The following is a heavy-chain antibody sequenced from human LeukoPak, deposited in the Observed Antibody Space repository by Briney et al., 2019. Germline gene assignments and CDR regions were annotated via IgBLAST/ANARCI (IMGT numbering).Heavy chain of an antibody. CDR1: GYTFTSYY. CDR3: AREGGGNRAFQH. Sequence: ASVKVSCTASGYTFTSYYMHWVRQAPGQGLEWMGIINPSGGSTSYAQKFQGRVTMTRDTSTSTVYMELSSLGSEDTAVYYCAREGGGNRAFQHWGQGTLVTVSS. V-gene: IGHV1-46*01. D-gene: IGHD1-14*01. CDR2: INPSGGST. J-gene: IGHJ1*01.